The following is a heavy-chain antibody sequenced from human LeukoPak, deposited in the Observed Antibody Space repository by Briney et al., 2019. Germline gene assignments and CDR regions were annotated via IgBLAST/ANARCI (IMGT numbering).Heavy chain of an antibody. V-gene: IGHV3-21*01. CDR2: ISSSSSYI. Sequence: KTGGSLRLSCAASGFTFSSYSMNWVRQAPGKGLEWVSSISSSSSYIYYADSVKGRFTISRDNAKNSLYLQMNSLRAEDTAVYYCAREHGDNWFDPWGQGTLVTVSS. CDR1: GFTFSSYS. D-gene: IGHD2-8*01. CDR3: AREHGDNWFDP. J-gene: IGHJ5*02.